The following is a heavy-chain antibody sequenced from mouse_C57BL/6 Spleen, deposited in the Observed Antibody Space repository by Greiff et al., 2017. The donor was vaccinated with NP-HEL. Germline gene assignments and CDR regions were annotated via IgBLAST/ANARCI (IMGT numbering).Heavy chain of an antibody. CDR1: GYTYTSYW. D-gene: IGHD3-2*02. V-gene: IGHV1-52*01. Sequence: VQLQQPGAELVRPGSSVKLSCKASGYTYTSYWMHWVKQRPIQGLEWIGNIDPSDSETHYNQKFKDKATLTVDKSSSTAYMQLSSLTSEDSAVYYCARSELRLLPYAMDYWGQGTSVTVSS. CDR2: IDPSDSET. J-gene: IGHJ4*01. CDR3: ARSELRLLPYAMDY.